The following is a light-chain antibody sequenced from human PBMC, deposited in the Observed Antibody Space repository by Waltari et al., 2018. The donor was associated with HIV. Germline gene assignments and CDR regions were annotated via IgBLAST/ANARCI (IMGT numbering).Light chain of an antibody. CDR2: DNN. CDR3: GTWDSSLSAGL. J-gene: IGLJ3*02. V-gene: IGLV1-51*01. Sequence: QSVLTQPHSVSAAPGQKVTISCSGSSSNIGNNFLSWYQQLPGTAPKLLIYDNNKRPSVIPDRFSGSKSGTSATLGITGLQTGDEADYYCGTWDSSLSAGLFGGGTKLTVL. CDR1: SSNIGNNF.